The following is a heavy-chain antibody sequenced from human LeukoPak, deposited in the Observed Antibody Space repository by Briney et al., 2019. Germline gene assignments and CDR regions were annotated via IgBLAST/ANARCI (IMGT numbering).Heavy chain of an antibody. Sequence: ASVKVSCKASGYTFTSYDINWVRQATGQGLEWMGWMNPNSGNTGYAQKFQGRVTITRNTSISTAYMELSSLRPEDTAVYYCAKERSPQTSTADDFWGQGTLVTVSS. CDR1: GYTFTSYD. J-gene: IGHJ4*02. D-gene: IGHD6-6*01. CDR3: AKERSPQTSTADDF. CDR2: MNPNSGNT. V-gene: IGHV1-8*03.